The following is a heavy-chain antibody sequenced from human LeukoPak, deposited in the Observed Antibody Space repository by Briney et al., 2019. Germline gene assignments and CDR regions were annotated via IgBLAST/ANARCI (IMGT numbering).Heavy chain of an antibody. V-gene: IGHV1-2*02. D-gene: IGHD2-2*01. CDR2: INPNSGGT. J-gene: IGHJ4*02. CDR3: ARVLVVVPAAMFRLGY. CDR1: GYTFTVYY. Sequence: ASVKVSRKSSGYTFTVYYMHWVRQAPGQGLEWMGWINPNSGGTNYAQKFQGRVTMTRDTSISTAYMELSRLRSDDTAVYYCARVLVVVPAAMFRLGYWGQGTLVTVSS.